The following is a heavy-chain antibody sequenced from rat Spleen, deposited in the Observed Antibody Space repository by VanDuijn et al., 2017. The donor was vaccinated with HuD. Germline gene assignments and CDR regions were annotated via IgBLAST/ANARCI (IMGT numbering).Heavy chain of an antibody. Sequence: EVQLVESDGGLVQPGRSLKLSCAASGFTFSDYYMAWVRQAPTKGLAWVATISYDGSSTYYRDSVKGRFTISRDNAKSTLYLQMDSLRSEDTATYYGAKPGYITVYYYDVMDAWVQGASVTVSS. CDR3: AKPGYITVYYYDVMDA. D-gene: IGHD1-6*01. J-gene: IGHJ4*01. CDR2: ISYDGSST. V-gene: IGHV5-29*01. CDR1: GFTFSDYY.